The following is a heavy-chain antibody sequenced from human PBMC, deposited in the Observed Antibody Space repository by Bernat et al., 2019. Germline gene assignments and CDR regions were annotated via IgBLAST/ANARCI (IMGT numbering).Heavy chain of an antibody. V-gene: IGHV3-33*08. J-gene: IGHJ4*02. CDR1: GFTFSSDG. Sequence: QVQLVESGGGVVQPGRPLRLSCAASGFTFSSDGMHWVRQAPGKGLEWVAVIWYDGSNKYYADSVKGRFTISRDNSKNTLYLQMNSLRAEDTAVYYCARDLGEGTRFDYWGQGTLVTVSS. D-gene: IGHD3-16*01. CDR3: ARDLGEGTRFDY. CDR2: IWYDGSNK.